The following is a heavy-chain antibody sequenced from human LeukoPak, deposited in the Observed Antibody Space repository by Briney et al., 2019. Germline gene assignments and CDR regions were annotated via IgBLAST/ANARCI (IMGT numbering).Heavy chain of an antibody. J-gene: IGHJ4*02. D-gene: IGHD2-2*01. CDR1: GFTFSSYA. V-gene: IGHV3-30-3*01. CDR2: ISYDGSNK. CDR3: ARDRVVVVPAAMGYYFDY. Sequence: GRSLRLSYAASGFTFSSYAMHWVRQAPGKGLEWVAVISYDGSNKYYADSVKGRFTISRDNSKNTLYLQMNSLRAEDTAVYYCARDRVVVVPAAMGYYFDYWGQGTLVTVSS.